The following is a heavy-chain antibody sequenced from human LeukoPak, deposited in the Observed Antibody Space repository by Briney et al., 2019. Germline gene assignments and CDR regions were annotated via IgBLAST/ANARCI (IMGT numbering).Heavy chain of an antibody. D-gene: IGHD1-26*01. Sequence: SETLSLTCTVSGASVSGASYWSWIRQPPGKGVEWIAYIYNGVNTNYNPSLKSRVTISVDTSKNQFSLRLNSVTAADTAVYYCARSRAFNSGAFDPWGQGSLVTVSS. CDR3: ARSRAFNSGAFDP. CDR1: GASVSGASY. J-gene: IGHJ5*02. V-gene: IGHV4-61*01. CDR2: IYNGVNT.